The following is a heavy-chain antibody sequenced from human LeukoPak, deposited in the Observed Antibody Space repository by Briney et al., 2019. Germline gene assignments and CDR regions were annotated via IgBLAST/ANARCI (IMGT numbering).Heavy chain of an antibody. CDR1: GFTFSDYF. CDR3: ARATKWELGDFDY. D-gene: IGHD1-26*01. CDR2: ISSSSSYT. J-gene: IGHJ4*02. Sequence: GGSLRLSCAASGFTFSDYFMSWIRQVPGKGLEWVSYISSSSSYTNYADSVKGRFTISRDNAKNSLYLQMNSLRVEDTAVYYCARATKWELGDFDYWGQGTLITVSS. V-gene: IGHV3-11*06.